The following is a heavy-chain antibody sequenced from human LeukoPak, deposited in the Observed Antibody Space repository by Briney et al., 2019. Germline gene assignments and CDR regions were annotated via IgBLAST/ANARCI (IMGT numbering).Heavy chain of an antibody. CDR2: IKEDGSEK. D-gene: IGHD1-26*01. CDR3: AREITWEVPPI. V-gene: IGHV3-7*01. Sequence: GGSLRLSCAASGFMFSNYWMSWVRQAPGKGLEWVGNIKEDGSEKYYVDSVKGRFTISRDNAKNSLYLQMNSLRAEDTAVYYCAREITWEVPPIWGQGTMVTVSS. J-gene: IGHJ3*02. CDR1: GFMFSNYW.